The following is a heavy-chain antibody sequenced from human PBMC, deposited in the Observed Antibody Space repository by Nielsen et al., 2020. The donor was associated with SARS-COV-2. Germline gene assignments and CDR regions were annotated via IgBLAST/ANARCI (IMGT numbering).Heavy chain of an antibody. V-gene: IGHV3-30*04. J-gene: IGHJ6*02. CDR3: ASLENIAAAGHSYYYYYGMDV. Sequence: VRQAPGKGLEWVAVIWYDGSNKYYADSVKGRFTISRDNSKNALYLQMNSLRAEDTAVYYCASLENIAAAGHSYYYYYGMDVWGQGTTVTVSS. D-gene: IGHD6-13*01. CDR2: IWYDGSNK.